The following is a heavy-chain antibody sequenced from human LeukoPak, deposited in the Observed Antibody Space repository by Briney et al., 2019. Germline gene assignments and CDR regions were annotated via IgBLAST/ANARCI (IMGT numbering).Heavy chain of an antibody. CDR2: ISDSGDST. D-gene: IGHD6-6*01. V-gene: IGHV3-23*01. CDR3: ARCFGRVIAARPMELDY. J-gene: IGHJ4*02. Sequence: GGSLRLSCAASGFTFSTFAMSWVRQAPGKGLEWVSTISDSGDSTYYADSVKGRFAISRDNSKSTLYLQMNSLRAEDTAVYYCARCFGRVIAARPMELDYWGQGTLVTVSS. CDR1: GFTFSTFA.